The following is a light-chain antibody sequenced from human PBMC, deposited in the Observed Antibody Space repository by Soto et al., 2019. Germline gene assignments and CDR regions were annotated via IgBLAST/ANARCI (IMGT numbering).Light chain of an antibody. Sequence: DIQMTQSPSTLSASIGDRVTITCRASYSISSWLAWYQQRPGRAPKLLIYDASTLESGVPSRFSGSGYGTEFTLTINSLQPDDLATYLRQQYHTYLTFGGGTKVEI. J-gene: IGKJ4*01. CDR3: QQYHTYLT. V-gene: IGKV1-5*01. CDR1: YSISSW. CDR2: DAS.